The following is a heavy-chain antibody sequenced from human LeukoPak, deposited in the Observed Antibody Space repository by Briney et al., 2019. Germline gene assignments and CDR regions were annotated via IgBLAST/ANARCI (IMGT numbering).Heavy chain of an antibody. Sequence: SVKVSCKASGGTFSSDAISWLRQAPGQGLEWMGGIIPIFGTANYAQKFQGRVTITTDESTSTAYMELSSLSSEDTAVYYCARSYLYYDILTGYHPPQYFQHWGQGTLVTVSS. J-gene: IGHJ1*01. CDR2: IIPIFGTA. V-gene: IGHV1-69*05. CDR3: ARSYLYYDILTGYHPPQYFQH. D-gene: IGHD3-9*01. CDR1: GGTFSSDA.